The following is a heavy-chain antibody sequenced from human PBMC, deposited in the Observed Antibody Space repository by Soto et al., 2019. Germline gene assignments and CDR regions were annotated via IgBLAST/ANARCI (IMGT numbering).Heavy chain of an antibody. CDR1: GFTFSSYW. J-gene: IGHJ4*02. V-gene: IGHV3-7*01. D-gene: IGHD1-7*01. Sequence: LRLSCAASGFTFSSYWMSWVRQAPGKGLEWVANIKQDGSEKYYVDSVKGRFTISRDNAKNSLYLQMNSLRAEDTAVYYCARDRSNWNYGYFDYWGQGTLVTVSS. CDR3: ARDRSNWNYGYFDY. CDR2: IKQDGSEK.